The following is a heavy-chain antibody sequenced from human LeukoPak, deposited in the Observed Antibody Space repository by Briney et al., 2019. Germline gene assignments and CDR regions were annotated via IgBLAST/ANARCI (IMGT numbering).Heavy chain of an antibody. CDR2: MNPNSGNT. Sequence: ASVKVSCKASGYTFTSYDINWVRQATGQGLEWMGWMNPNSGNTVYAQKFQGRVTMTRNTSISTAYMELSSLRSEDTAVYYCARGTTYYDSSGYYFRYYYYYGMDVWGQGTTVTVSS. CDR1: GYTFTSYD. CDR3: ARGTTYYDSSGYYFRYYYYYGMDV. J-gene: IGHJ6*02. V-gene: IGHV1-8*01. D-gene: IGHD3-22*01.